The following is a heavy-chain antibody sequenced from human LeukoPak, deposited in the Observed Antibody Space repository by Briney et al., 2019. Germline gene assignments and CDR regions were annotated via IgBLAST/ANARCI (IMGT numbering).Heavy chain of an antibody. J-gene: IGHJ4*02. CDR3: ARGAGSCSSTSCSLGY. D-gene: IGHD2-2*01. CDR2: INPSGGST. V-gene: IGHV1-46*01. Sequence: GASVKVSCKASGYTFTSYYMHWVRQAPGQGLEWMGIINPSGGSTSYAQKFQGRVTMTRDTSISTAYMELSSLRSEDTAVYYCARGAGSCSSTSCSLGYWGQGTLVTVSS. CDR1: GYTFTSYY.